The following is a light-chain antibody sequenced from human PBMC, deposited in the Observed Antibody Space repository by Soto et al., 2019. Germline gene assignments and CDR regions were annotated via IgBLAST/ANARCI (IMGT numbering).Light chain of an antibody. V-gene: IGKV1-12*02. CDR3: QQANSFPYT. Sequence: DIQMTQSPSSVSASVGDRVTITCRASQGISSWVAWYKQKPGKAPKLLIYAASRLQSGVPSRFSGSGSGTDFSLIISSLQPEDFATYYCQQANSFPYTFGQGTKLEIK. CDR2: AAS. J-gene: IGKJ2*01. CDR1: QGISSW.